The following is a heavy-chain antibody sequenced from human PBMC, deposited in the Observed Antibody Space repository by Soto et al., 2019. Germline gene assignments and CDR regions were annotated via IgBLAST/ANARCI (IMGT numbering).Heavy chain of an antibody. J-gene: IGHJ4*01. Sequence: ASVKVSCKACGYTFTSYYMHWVRQAPGQGLEWMGIINPSGGSTSYAQKFQGRVTMTRDTSTSTVSMELSSLRSEDTAVYYCAGYMHVVVPEAEGADLWGHARLVTIA. CDR1: GYTFTSYY. D-gene: IGHD2-21*01. V-gene: IGHV1-46*01. CDR2: INPSGGST. CDR3: AGYMHVVVPEAEGADL.